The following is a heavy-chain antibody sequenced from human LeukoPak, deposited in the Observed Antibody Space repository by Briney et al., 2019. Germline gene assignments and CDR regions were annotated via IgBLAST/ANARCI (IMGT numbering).Heavy chain of an antibody. J-gene: IGHJ5*02. CDR2: IYYSGST. Sequence: SETLSLTCTVSGGSVSSYYWSWIRQPPGKGLEWIGYIYYSGSTYYNPSLKSRVTISVDTSKNQFSLELSSVTAADTAVYYCARNWSGWSRQPPARVRPRGQGTLVTVSS. CDR3: ARNWSGWSRQPPARVRP. V-gene: IGHV4-59*06. D-gene: IGHD3-3*01. CDR1: GGSVSSYY.